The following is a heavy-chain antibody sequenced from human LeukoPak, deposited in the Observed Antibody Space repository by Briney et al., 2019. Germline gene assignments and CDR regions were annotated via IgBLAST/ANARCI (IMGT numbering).Heavy chain of an antibody. J-gene: IGHJ6*02. V-gene: IGHV4-59*12. CDR3: AGQVGARIRYYYTSGLDV. Sequence: SETPSLTCTVSGGSISSFYWNWIRQPPGKGLEWIGSMYYSGTTNYDPSFKCRVTISLDTSKNEFSLRLKSLTAADTAVYYCAGQVGARIRYYYTSGLDVWGQGTTVAVSS. CDR1: GGSISSFY. D-gene: IGHD1-26*01. CDR2: MYYSGTT.